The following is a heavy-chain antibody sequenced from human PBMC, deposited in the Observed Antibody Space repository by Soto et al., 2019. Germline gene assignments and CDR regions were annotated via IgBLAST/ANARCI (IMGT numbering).Heavy chain of an antibody. CDR3: AKAAYDYGGNLRRYYGMDV. Sequence: GSLRLSCAASGFTFSSYAMSWVRQAPGKGLEWVSAISGSGGSTYYADSVKGRFTISRDNSKNTLYLQMNSLRAEDAAVYYCAKAAYDYGGNLRRYYGMDVWGQGTTVTVSS. V-gene: IGHV3-23*01. J-gene: IGHJ6*02. CDR1: GFTFSSYA. CDR2: ISGSGGST. D-gene: IGHD4-17*01.